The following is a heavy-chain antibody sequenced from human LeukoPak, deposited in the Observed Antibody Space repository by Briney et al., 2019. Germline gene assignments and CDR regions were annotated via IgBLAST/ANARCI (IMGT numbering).Heavy chain of an antibody. CDR1: GFTVSSNY. CDR3: ARDPSAVRANTYA. D-gene: IGHD2-2*01. V-gene: IGHV3-66*01. Sequence: GGSLRLSCAASGFTVSSNYMSWVRQAPGKGLEWVSLIYSDGSTYYADSVKGRFTISRDHSKNTLYLQMNSLRAADTAVYYCARDPSAVRANTYAWGQGTLVTVSS. J-gene: IGHJ5*02. CDR2: IYSDGST.